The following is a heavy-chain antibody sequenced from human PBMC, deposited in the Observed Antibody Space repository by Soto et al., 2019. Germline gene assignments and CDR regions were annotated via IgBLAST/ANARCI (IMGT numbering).Heavy chain of an antibody. CDR1: GFSLSTSGVG. J-gene: IGHJ4*02. Sequence: QITLKESGPSLIKPTQTLTLTFTFSGFSLSTSGVGVGWIRQPPGKALEWLALIYWDDDVRYSPSLNSRLTVTKDTSKNQVLLTMTNMDPVDTATYYCARSRYSNAWYHKATFDFWGQGTLVSVSS. D-gene: IGHD1-26*01. CDR3: ARSRYSNAWYHKATFDF. CDR2: IYWDDDV. V-gene: IGHV2-5*02.